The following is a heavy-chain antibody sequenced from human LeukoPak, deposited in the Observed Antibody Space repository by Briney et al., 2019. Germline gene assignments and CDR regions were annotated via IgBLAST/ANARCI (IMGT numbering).Heavy chain of an antibody. CDR3: AKASCVSSADAVL. CDR1: GFTFSSYA. Sequence: GGSLTLSCAASGFTFSSYAMSWVREAPARGLEWVSSLRGNGDTFYADSVKGRFSLSRDESRNTVYLHLNNLRVEDTAIYYCAKASCVSSADAVLWGQGTVVTVSS. CDR2: LRGNGDT. J-gene: IGHJ4*02. V-gene: IGHV3-23*01. D-gene: IGHD3-16*01.